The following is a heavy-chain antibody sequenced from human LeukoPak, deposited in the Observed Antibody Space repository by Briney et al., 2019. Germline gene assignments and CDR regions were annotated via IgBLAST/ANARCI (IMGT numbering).Heavy chain of an antibody. V-gene: IGHV4-34*01. CDR3: AGSRDGYNWNWFDP. CDR2: INHSGST. CDR1: GGSFSGYY. D-gene: IGHD5-24*01. Sequence: SETLSLICAVYGGSFSGYYWIWIRQPPGKGLEWIGEINHSGSTNYNPSLKSRVTISVDTSKNQFSLKLSSVTAADTAVYYCAGSRDGYNWNWFDPWGQGTLVTVSS. J-gene: IGHJ5*02.